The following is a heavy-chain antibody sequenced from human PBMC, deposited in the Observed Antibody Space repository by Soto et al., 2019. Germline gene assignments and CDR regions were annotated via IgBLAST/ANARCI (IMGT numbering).Heavy chain of an antibody. CDR3: AKNDVDNAVVPAAMNYYDYGMDV. CDR2: ISGSGGST. CDR1: GFTFSGYA. D-gene: IGHD2-2*01. J-gene: IGHJ6*02. Sequence: PGGSLRLSCAASGFTFSGYAMSWVRQAPGKGLEWVSAISGSGGSTYYADSVKGRFTISRDNSKNTLYLQMNSLRAEDTAVYYCAKNDVDNAVVPAAMNYYDYGMDVWGQGTTVTVSS. V-gene: IGHV3-23*01.